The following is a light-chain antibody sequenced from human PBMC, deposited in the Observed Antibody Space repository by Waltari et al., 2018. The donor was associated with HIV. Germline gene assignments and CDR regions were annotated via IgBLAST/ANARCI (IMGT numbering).Light chain of an antibody. V-gene: IGLV1-51*01. J-gene: IGLJ3*02. Sequence: QSVLTQPPSVSAAPGQKVSISCSGSSSNIADNYVSWYKLLPGAGPKLLTYAEGVRPSGAPGRFSAANSGTTATLVITGVQTEDEGDYFCAAWDHSLDGVVFGGGTTLSVL. CDR1: SSNIADNY. CDR3: AAWDHSLDGVV. CDR2: AEG.